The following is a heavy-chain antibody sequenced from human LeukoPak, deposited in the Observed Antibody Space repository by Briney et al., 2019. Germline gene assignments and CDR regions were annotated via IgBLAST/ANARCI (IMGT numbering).Heavy chain of an antibody. CDR3: ATDRRSSSSVGYFDY. CDR1: GFTFSSYA. V-gene: IGHV3-23*01. Sequence: GGSLRLSCAASGFTFSSYAMSWVRQAPGKGLEWVSAISGSGGSTYYADSVKGRFTISRDNSKNTLYLQMNSLRAEDTAVYYCATDRRSSSSVGYFDYWGQGTLVTVPS. D-gene: IGHD6-6*01. J-gene: IGHJ4*02. CDR2: ISGSGGST.